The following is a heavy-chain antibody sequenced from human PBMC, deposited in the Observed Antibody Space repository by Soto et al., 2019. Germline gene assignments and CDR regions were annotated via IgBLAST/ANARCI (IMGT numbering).Heavy chain of an antibody. CDR2: IYWDGDQ. CDR1: GFLLDTDGVG. CDR3: VHKPTVMVAAKSTWVDH. V-gene: IGHV2-5*02. Sequence: QITLKESAPTLVKPTQTLTLTCAFSGFLLDTDGVGVGGIRQPPGKALEWLALIYWDGDQHYNPSLKNSLTITKDTANNPVVLTMTNMDPVETARYFCVHKPTVMVAAKSTWVDHWGQGTLVTVSS. D-gene: IGHD2-15*01. J-gene: IGHJ5*02.